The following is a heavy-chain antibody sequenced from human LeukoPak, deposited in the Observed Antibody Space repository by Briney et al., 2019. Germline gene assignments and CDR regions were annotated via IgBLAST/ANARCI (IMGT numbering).Heavy chain of an antibody. CDR3: ARCKDYYVSGSYYKTFDY. J-gene: IGHJ4*02. CDR1: GDSISSSSYY. V-gene: IGHV4-39*07. CDR2: IPYSGSY. Sequence: SETLSLTCTVSGDSISSSSYYWGWIRQPPGQGLEWIVNIPYSGSYYYNPYLKSRLTISVDTSKNQSSLKLGSVTAADTAVYYCARCKDYYVSGSYYKTFDYWGQGTLGTVSS. D-gene: IGHD3-10*01.